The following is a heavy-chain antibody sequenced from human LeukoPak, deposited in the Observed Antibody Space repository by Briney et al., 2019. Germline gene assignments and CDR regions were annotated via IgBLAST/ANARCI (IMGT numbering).Heavy chain of an antibody. V-gene: IGHV4-39*01. CDR1: GGSISSSSYY. CDR3: ARLFPDIVVVPAVDDY. J-gene: IGHJ4*02. D-gene: IGHD2-2*01. CDR2: IYYSGST. Sequence: PSETLSLTCTVSGGSISSSSYYWGWIRQPPGKGLEWIGSIYYSGSTYYNPSLKSRVTISVDTSKNQFSLKLSSVTAADTAVYYCARLFPDIVVVPAVDDYWGQGTLVTVSS.